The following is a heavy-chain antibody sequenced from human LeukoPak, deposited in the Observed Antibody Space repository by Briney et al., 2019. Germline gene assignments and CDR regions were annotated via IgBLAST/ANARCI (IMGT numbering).Heavy chain of an antibody. J-gene: IGHJ4*02. V-gene: IGHV4-59*01. CDR2: IYYSGST. D-gene: IGHD3-22*01. CDR1: GGSFSSYY. Sequence: SETLSLTCAVYGGSFSSYYWSWVRQPPGKGLEWIGYIYYSGSTNYNPSLKSRVTISVDTSKNQFSLKLSSVTAADTAVYYCARVSYYYDSSGYYTRLFDYWGQGTLVTVSS. CDR3: ARVSYYYDSSGYYTRLFDY.